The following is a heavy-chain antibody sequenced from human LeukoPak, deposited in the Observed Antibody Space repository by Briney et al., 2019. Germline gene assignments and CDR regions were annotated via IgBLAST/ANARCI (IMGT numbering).Heavy chain of an antibody. CDR3: AVGGVYCSGGACYSGSSAYMDV. CDR1: GYTFTSLS. Sequence: APVKVSCKASGYTFTSLSFSWVRQSPGQGLEWMAWIRAFNGNTNYAQKFQGRVTMTTDTSTGTAYMELRSLRSDDTAVYYCAVGGVYCSGGACYSGSSAYMDVWGKGTTVTVSS. CDR2: IRAFNGNT. J-gene: IGHJ6*03. V-gene: IGHV1-18*01. D-gene: IGHD2-15*01.